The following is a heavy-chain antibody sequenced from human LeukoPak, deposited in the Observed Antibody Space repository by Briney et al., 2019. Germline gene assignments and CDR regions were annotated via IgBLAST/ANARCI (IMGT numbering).Heavy chain of an antibody. Sequence: PSETLSLTCTVSGGSISTYYWSWIRQPPGKGLEWIGYINYSGNTKYNPSLKGRLTISVDTSKNQFSLKLRSVTAADTAVYYCARHSGSYYDFDYWDQGTLVTVSS. CDR3: ARHSGSYYDFDY. D-gene: IGHD1-26*01. V-gene: IGHV4-59*08. CDR2: INYSGNT. CDR1: GGSISTYY. J-gene: IGHJ4*02.